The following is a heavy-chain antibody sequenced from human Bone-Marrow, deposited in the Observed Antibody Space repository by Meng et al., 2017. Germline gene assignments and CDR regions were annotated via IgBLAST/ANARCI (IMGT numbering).Heavy chain of an antibody. CDR3: AREGAGFDY. D-gene: IGHD3-16*01. J-gene: IGHJ4*02. CDR2: ISGSGGST. Sequence: GESLKISCAASGFTFSSYAMSWVRQAPGKGLEWVSAISGSGGSTYYADSVKGRFTISRDNSKNTLYLQMNSLRAEDTAVYYCAREGAGFDYWGQGTLVTVSS. V-gene: IGHV3-23*01. CDR1: GFTFSSYA.